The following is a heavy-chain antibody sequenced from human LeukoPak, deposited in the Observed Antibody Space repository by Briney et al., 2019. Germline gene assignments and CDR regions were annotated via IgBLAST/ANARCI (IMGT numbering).Heavy chain of an antibody. Sequence: GGSLRLTCAASGFTFSSYEMSWVRQAPGKGLEWVSYISSSGSTIYYADSVKGRFTISRDNAKNSLYLQMNSLRAEDTAVYYCARGKSYGSGSYYPTNYFDYWGQGTLVTVSS. V-gene: IGHV3-48*03. J-gene: IGHJ4*02. CDR2: ISSSGSTI. CDR3: ARGKSYGSGSYYPTNYFDY. CDR1: GFTFSSYE. D-gene: IGHD3-10*01.